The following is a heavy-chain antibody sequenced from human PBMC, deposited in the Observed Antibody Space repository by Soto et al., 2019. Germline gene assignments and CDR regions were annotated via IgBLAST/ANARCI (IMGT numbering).Heavy chain of an antibody. CDR1: GGSISSSSYY. Sequence: QLQLQESGPGLVKPSETLSLTCTVSGGSISSSSYYWGWIRQPPGKGLEWIGSIYSSGSTYYNPSLKSRVTISVDTSKNQCSLKLSSVTAADTAVYYCARRRTRSTFDYWGQGTLVTVSS. J-gene: IGHJ4*02. V-gene: IGHV4-39*01. CDR2: IYSSGST. D-gene: IGHD2-2*01. CDR3: ARRRTRSTFDY.